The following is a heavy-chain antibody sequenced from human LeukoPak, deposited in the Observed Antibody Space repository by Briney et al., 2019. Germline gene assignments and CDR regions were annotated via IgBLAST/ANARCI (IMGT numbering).Heavy chain of an antibody. CDR1: GGSISSGSYY. CDR3: ARRGLSGSYYYAFDI. D-gene: IGHD1-26*01. J-gene: IGHJ3*02. Sequence: SQTLSLTCTVSGGSISSGSYYWSWIRQPAGKGLEWIGRIYTSGSTNYNPSLKSRVTISVDTSKNQFSLKLSSVTAADTAVYYCARRGLSGSYYYAFDIWGQGTMVTVSS. CDR2: IYTSGST. V-gene: IGHV4-61*02.